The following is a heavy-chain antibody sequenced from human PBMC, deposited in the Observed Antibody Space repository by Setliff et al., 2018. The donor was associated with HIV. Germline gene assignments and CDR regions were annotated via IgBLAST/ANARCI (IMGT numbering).Heavy chain of an antibody. J-gene: IGHJ4*02. V-gene: IGHV1-18*01. D-gene: IGHD5-18*01. CDR2: ISAYNGNT. Sequence: ASVKVSCKASGYIFANYGISWVRQAPGQGLEWMGWISAYNGNTKYAQKLQGRVTMTTDTSTSTAYMELRSLRSDDTAVYYCARVPRQLLKGPAAYFDYWGQGTLVTVSS. CDR1: GYIFANYG. CDR3: ARVPRQLLKGPAAYFDY.